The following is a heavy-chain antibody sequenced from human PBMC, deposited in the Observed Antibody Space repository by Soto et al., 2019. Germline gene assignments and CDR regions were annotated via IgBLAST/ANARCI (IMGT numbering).Heavy chain of an antibody. V-gene: IGHV4-34*01. J-gene: IGHJ6*02. D-gene: IGHD2-2*03. CDR1: GGSFSGYY. CDR3: ARNVGIDYYYYGMDV. Sequence: SETLSLTCAVYGGSFSGYYWSWIRQPPGKGLEWIGEINHSGSTNYNPSLKSRVTISVDTSKNQFSLKLSSVTAADTAVYYCARNVGIDYYYYGMDVWGQGTTLTVSS. CDR2: INHSGST.